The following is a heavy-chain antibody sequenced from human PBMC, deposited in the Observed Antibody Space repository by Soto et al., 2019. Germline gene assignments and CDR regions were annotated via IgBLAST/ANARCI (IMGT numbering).Heavy chain of an antibody. V-gene: IGHV3-23*01. CDR3: AKGDGGNSGWYFDL. J-gene: IGHJ2*01. Sequence: GGSLRLSCAASGFTFSSYAMSWVRQAPGKGLEWVSAISGSGGSTYYADSVKGRFTISRDNSKNTLYLQINSLRAEDTAVYYCAKGDGGNSGWYFDLWGRGTLVTVSS. D-gene: IGHD2-21*02. CDR1: GFTFSSYA. CDR2: ISGSGGST.